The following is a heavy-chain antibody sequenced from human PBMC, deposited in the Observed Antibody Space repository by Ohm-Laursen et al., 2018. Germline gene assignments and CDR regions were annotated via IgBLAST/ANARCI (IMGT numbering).Heavy chain of an antibody. Sequence: SETLSLTCTVSGASISSGGYYWSWIRQHPGKGLEWIGYIYHSGSTYYNPSLKSLVTISVDTSMDQFSLKLSSVNAADTAVYYCARGSGTYYADWFDPWGQGTLVTVSS. D-gene: IGHD1-26*01. V-gene: IGHV4-31*01. CDR3: ARGSGTYYADWFDP. J-gene: IGHJ5*02. CDR2: IYHSGST. CDR1: GASISSGGYY.